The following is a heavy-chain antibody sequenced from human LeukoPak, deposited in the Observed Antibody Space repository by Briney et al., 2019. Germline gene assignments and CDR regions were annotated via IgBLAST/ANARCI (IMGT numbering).Heavy chain of an antibody. V-gene: IGHV1-8*01. CDR3: ARGPNKSDGGNSGSAWFGR. Sequence: ASVKVSCKASGYTFTTYDINWVRQATGQGLEWMGWMNPNSGNTGYAQKFQGRVTMTRNTSISTAYMELRSLRSEDTAVYYCARGPNKSDGGNSGSAWFGRWGQGTLVTVSS. J-gene: IGHJ5*02. CDR2: MNPNSGNT. CDR1: GYTFTTYD. D-gene: IGHD4-23*01.